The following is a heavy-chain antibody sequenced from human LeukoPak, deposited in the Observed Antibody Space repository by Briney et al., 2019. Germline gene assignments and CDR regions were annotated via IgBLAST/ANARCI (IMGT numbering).Heavy chain of an antibody. V-gene: IGHV4-59*01. CDR3: ARGTSMIVVASFDY. Sequence: SSETLSLTCTVSGGSISSYYWSWIRQPPGKGLEWIGYIYYSGSTNYNPSLKSRVTISVDTSKNQFSLKLSSVTAADTAVYYCARGTSMIVVASFDYWGQGTLVTVSS. D-gene: IGHD3-22*01. J-gene: IGHJ4*02. CDR2: IYYSGST. CDR1: GGSISSYY.